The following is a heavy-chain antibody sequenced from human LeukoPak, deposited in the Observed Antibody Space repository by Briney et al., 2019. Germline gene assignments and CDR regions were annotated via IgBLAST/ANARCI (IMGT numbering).Heavy chain of an antibody. CDR2: INHSGST. Sequence: SETLSLTCAVYGGSFSGYYWSWIRQPPGKGLEWIGEINHSGSTNYNPSLKSRVTISVDTSKNQFSLKLSSVTAADTAVYYCARSRISDSGAGGYFDYWGQGTLATVSS. V-gene: IGHV4-34*01. J-gene: IGHJ4*02. D-gene: IGHD3-10*01. CDR1: GGSFSGYY. CDR3: ARSRISDSGAGGYFDY.